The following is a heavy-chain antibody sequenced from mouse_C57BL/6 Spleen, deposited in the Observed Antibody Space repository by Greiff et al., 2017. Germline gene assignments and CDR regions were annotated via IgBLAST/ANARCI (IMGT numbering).Heavy chain of an antibody. V-gene: IGHV1-80*01. CDR3: ARWGTTVDDAMDY. Sequence: QVQLQQSGAELVKPGASVKISCKASGYAFSSSWMNWVKQRPGKGLEWIGQLYPGAGDTNYNGKFKGKAPLTADKSSSTANMQLSSLTTLHSAVYFFARWGTTVDDAMDYWGQGTSVTVSS. CDR2: LYPGAGDT. CDR1: GYAFSSSW. D-gene: IGHD1-1*01. J-gene: IGHJ4*01.